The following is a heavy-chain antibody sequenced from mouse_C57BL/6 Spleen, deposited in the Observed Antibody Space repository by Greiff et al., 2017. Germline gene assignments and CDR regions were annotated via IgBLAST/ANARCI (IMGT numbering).Heavy chain of an antibody. J-gene: IGHJ2*01. D-gene: IGHD2-12*01. Sequence: VQLKESGGDLVKPGGSLKLSCAASGFTFSSYGMSWVRQTPDKRLEWVATISSGGSYTYYPDSVKGRFTISRDNAKNTLYLQMSSLKSEDTAMYYCARQAYHNLDYWGQGTTLTVSS. V-gene: IGHV5-6*01. CDR1: GFTFSSYG. CDR2: ISSGGSYT. CDR3: ARQAYHNLDY.